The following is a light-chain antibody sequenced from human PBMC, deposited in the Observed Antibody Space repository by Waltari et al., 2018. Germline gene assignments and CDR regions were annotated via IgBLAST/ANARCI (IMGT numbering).Light chain of an antibody. V-gene: IGLV2-23*01. CDR2: EGS. Sequence: QSALTQPASVSGSPGQSITISCTGTSSDVGSYNLVSWYQQHQGKAPKLMIYEGSKRPSGVSNRFSGSKSGNTASLTISGLQAEDEADYYCCSYAGSIVVFGGGTKLTVL. CDR3: CSYAGSIVV. J-gene: IGLJ2*01. CDR1: SSDVGSYNL.